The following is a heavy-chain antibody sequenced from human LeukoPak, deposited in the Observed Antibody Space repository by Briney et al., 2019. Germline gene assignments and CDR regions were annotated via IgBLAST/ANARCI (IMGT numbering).Heavy chain of an antibody. CDR1: GFTFSSYA. CDR3: AKDRSGDYSEYFDY. CDR2: ISGSGDST. J-gene: IGHJ4*02. Sequence: GGSLRLSCAASGFTFSSYAMSWVRQAPGKGLEWVSAISGSGDSTYYGDSVKGRFTISRDNSKNTLYLQMNSLRAEDTAVYYCAKDRSGDYSEYFDYWGQGTLVTVSS. D-gene: IGHD4-11*01. V-gene: IGHV3-23*01.